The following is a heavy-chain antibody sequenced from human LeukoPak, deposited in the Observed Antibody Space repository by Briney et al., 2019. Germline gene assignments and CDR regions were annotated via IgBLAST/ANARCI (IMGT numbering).Heavy chain of an antibody. J-gene: IGHJ5*02. Sequence: AGGSLRLSCAASGFTFSSYAVSWVRQAPGKGLEWVSYISSSSSTIYYADSVKGRFTISRDNAKNSLYLQMNSLRAEDTAVYHCARTAYCGGDCYSRWFDPWGQGTLVTVSS. D-gene: IGHD2-21*02. CDR2: ISSSSSTI. CDR1: GFTFSSYA. CDR3: ARTAYCGGDCYSRWFDP. V-gene: IGHV3-48*01.